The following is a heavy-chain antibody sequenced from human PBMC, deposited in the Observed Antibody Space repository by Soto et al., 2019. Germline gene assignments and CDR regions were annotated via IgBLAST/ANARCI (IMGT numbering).Heavy chain of an antibody. V-gene: IGHV3-23*01. CDR1: GFTFSSYA. Sequence: GGSLRLSCAASGFTFSSYAMSWVRQAPGKGLEWVSAISGSGGSTYYADSVKGRFTISRDNSKNTLYLQMNSLRAEDTAVYYCAKDRFPGDSGYDDIDYWGQGTLVTVSS. D-gene: IGHD5-12*01. CDR2: ISGSGGST. CDR3: AKDRFPGDSGYDDIDY. J-gene: IGHJ4*02.